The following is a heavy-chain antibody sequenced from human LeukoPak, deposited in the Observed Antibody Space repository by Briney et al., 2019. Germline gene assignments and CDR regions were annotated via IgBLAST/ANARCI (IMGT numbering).Heavy chain of an antibody. CDR3: ARDGRVVPAARAASDY. V-gene: IGHV1-46*01. Sequence: GASVKVSCKASGYTFTGYYMHWVRQAPGQGLEWMGIINPSGGSTSYAQKFQGRVTMTRDTSTSTVYMELSSLRSEDTAVYYCARDGRVVPAARAASDYWGQGTLVTVSS. CDR1: GYTFTGYY. CDR2: INPSGGST. J-gene: IGHJ4*02. D-gene: IGHD2-2*01.